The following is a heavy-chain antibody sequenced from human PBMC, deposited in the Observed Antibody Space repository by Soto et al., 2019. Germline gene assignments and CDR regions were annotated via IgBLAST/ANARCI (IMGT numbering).Heavy chain of an antibody. D-gene: IGHD6-13*01. CDR3: ARHPERIAEIGWFDR. V-gene: IGHV3-48*01. J-gene: IGHJ5*02. CDR1: GFTFSSYS. CDR2: ISSSSTI. Sequence: EVQLVESGGGLVQPGGSLRLSCAASGFTFSSYSMNWVRQAPGKGLEWVSYISSSSTIYYADSVKGRFTIARDNANNSLYLHMNSLGAEDTAVYYCARHPERIAEIGWFDRWGQGTLVTVSS.